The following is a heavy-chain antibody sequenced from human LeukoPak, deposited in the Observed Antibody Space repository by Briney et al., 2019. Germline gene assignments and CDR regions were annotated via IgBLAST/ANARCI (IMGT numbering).Heavy chain of an antibody. CDR2: IYTSGST. CDR1: GGSISSGSYY. D-gene: IGHD3-10*01. Sequence: SQTLSLTCTVSGGSISSGSYYWSWIRQPAGKGLEWIGRIYTSGSTNYNPSLKSRVTISVDTSKNQFSLKLSSVTAADTAVYYCARVSRTSMVRGVITFDHWGQGTLVSVSA. J-gene: IGHJ4*02. CDR3: ARVSRTSMVRGVITFDH. V-gene: IGHV4-61*02.